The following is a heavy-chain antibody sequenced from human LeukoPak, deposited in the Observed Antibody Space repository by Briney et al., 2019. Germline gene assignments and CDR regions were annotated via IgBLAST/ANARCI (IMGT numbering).Heavy chain of an antibody. Sequence: SKTDGETTDYAAPVKDRFTISRDDSENTLYLQMNSLKTEDTAVYYCTTDHGGSYYESGEEKGYFDYWGQGTLVAVSS. D-gene: IGHD1-26*01. CDR2: SKTDGETT. V-gene: IGHV3-15*01. J-gene: IGHJ4*02. CDR3: TTDHGGSYYESGEEKGYFDY.